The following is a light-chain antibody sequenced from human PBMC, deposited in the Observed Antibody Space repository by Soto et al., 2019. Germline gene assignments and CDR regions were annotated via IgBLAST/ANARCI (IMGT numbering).Light chain of an antibody. CDR2: RAS. CDR3: QQNKHYPWT. CDR1: QSVGGW. J-gene: IGKJ1*01. V-gene: IGKV1-5*03. Sequence: DIQMTQSPSTLSASVGDRVTITCRASQSVGGWLAWYQQKPGKAPKLLIYRASSLQSGVPSRFSGSGSETEFTLTISRFQTDDFATYYCQQNKHYPWTFGQGTKVEIK.